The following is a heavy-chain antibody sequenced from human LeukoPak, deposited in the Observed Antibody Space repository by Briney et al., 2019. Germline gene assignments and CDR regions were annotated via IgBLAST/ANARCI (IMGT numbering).Heavy chain of an antibody. CDR3: AKEYSSGPRGYFDY. J-gene: IGHJ4*02. D-gene: IGHD6-19*01. V-gene: IGHV3-23*01. CDR2: ISGSGGST. Sequence: PGGSLRLSCAASGFTFKNAWMNWVRQAPGKGLEWVSAISGSGGSTYYADSVKGRFTISRDNSKNTLYLHMNSLRAEDAAVYYCAKEYSSGPRGYFDYWGQGTLVTVSS. CDR1: GFTFKNAW.